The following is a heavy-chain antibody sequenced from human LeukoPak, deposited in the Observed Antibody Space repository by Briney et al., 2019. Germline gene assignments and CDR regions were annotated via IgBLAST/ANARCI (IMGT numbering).Heavy chain of an antibody. Sequence: SETLSLTCAVYGGSFIGYYWSWIRQPPGKGLEWIGRIYYSGSTYYNPSLKSRVTISVDTSKNQFSLKLSSVTAADTAVYYCARLTASGDYYYGMDVWGQGTTVTVSS. CDR3: ARLTASGDYYYGMDV. CDR2: IYYSGST. D-gene: IGHD1-26*01. V-gene: IGHV4-34*01. J-gene: IGHJ6*02. CDR1: GGSFIGYY.